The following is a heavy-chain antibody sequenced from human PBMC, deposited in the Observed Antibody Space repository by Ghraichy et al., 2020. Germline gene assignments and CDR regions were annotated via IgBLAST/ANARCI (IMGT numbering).Heavy chain of an antibody. V-gene: IGHV3-48*01. Sequence: LSLTCAASGFTISGYSMNWVRQAPGKGPEWVSYISSSSNNIYYGDSVKGRFTISRDNAKNSLFLQMNSLRAEDMAVYYCAREPDYSYGMDVWGQGTTVTVSS. J-gene: IGHJ6*02. CDR3: AREPDYSYGMDV. CDR2: ISSSSNNI. CDR1: GFTISGYS.